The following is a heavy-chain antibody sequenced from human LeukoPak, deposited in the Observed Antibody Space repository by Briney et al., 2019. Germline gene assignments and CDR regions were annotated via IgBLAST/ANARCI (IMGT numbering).Heavy chain of an antibody. Sequence: SEILSLTCTVSGGSISSSSYYWGWIRQPPGKGLEWIGSIYYSGSTYYNPSLKSRVTISVDTSKNQFSLKLSSVTAADTAVYYCARARQGRGRDGYDYWGQGTLVTVPS. D-gene: IGHD5-24*01. CDR3: ARARQGRGRDGYDY. J-gene: IGHJ4*02. CDR1: GGSISSSSYY. V-gene: IGHV4-39*01. CDR2: IYYSGST.